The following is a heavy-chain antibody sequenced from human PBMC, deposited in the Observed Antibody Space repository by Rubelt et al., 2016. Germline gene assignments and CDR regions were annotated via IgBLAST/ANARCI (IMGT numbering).Heavy chain of an antibody. Sequence: QVQLVESGGGVVQPGRSLRLSCAASGFTFNNYAMHWVRQAPGKGLEWVAFIWVDGTYKYYADSVMGRVTVSRDNSMDVLYLHMTSLRANDTAIYYCTKSTTFFLTCDYWGRGDRVTVSP. V-gene: IGHV3-33*06. J-gene: IGHJ4*02. D-gene: IGHD1-14*01. CDR3: TKSTTFFLTCDY. CDR1: GFTFNNYA. CDR2: IWVDGTYK.